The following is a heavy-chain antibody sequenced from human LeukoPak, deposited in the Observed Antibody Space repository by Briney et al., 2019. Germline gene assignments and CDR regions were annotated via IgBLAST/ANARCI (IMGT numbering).Heavy chain of an antibody. V-gene: IGHV4-38-2*01. CDR3: ARLTFNCGGDCYVDY. CDR2: IYHSGST. Sequence: SETLSLTCAVSGYSISSGYYWGWIRQPPGKGLEWIGSIYHSGSTYYNPSLKSRVTISVDTSKNQFSLKLSSVTAADTAVYYCARLTFNCGGDCYVDYWGQGTLVTVSS. D-gene: IGHD2-21*01. CDR1: GYSISSGYY. J-gene: IGHJ4*02.